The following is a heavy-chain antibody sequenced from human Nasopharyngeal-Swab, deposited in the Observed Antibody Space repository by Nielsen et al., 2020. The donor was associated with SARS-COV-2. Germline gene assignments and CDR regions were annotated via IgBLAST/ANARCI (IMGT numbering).Heavy chain of an antibody. CDR1: GYTFTSYA. CDR2: INAGNGNT. D-gene: IGHD4-23*01. CDR3: ARAKDGGKGFYFDY. Sequence: SVKVSCKASGYTFTSYAMHWVRQAPGQRLEWMGWINAGNGNTKYSQKFQGRVTITRDTSASTAYMELSSLRSEDTAVYYCARAKDGGKGFYFDYWGQGTLVTVSS. J-gene: IGHJ4*02. V-gene: IGHV1-3*01.